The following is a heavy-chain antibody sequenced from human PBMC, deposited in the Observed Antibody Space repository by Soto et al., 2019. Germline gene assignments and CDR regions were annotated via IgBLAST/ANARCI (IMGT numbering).Heavy chain of an antibody. Sequence: PSETLSLTCTVSGGSISSYYWIWIRQSPGKGLDWIGYISYSGSTDYNLSLGSRVTISVDPSKNQFSLKLGSVTTADTAIYYCAISYENTGYTHLYWGQGTLLTVSS. CDR2: ISYSGST. V-gene: IGHV4-59*01. J-gene: IGHJ4*02. D-gene: IGHD3-9*01. CDR3: AISYENTGYTHLY. CDR1: GGSISSYY.